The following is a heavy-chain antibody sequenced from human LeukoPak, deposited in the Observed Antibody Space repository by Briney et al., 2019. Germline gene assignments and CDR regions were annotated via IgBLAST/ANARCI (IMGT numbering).Heavy chain of an antibody. Sequence: GGSLSLSCAASGFTFSSYAMSWVRQAPGKGLEWVSAISGSGGSTYYADSVKGRFTISRDNSKNTLYLQMNSLRAEDTAVYYCAKIPGYSSSPDAFDIWGQGTMVTVSS. V-gene: IGHV3-23*01. D-gene: IGHD6-6*01. CDR3: AKIPGYSSSPDAFDI. J-gene: IGHJ3*02. CDR1: GFTFSSYA. CDR2: ISGSGGST.